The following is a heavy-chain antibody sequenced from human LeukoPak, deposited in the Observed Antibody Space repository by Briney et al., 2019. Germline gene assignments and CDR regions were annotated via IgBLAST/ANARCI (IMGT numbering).Heavy chain of an antibody. CDR3: ARDRPGDYLGSFDY. CDR1: GGSISSYY. Sequence: SETLSLTCTVSGGSISSYYWSWIRQPPGKGLEWIGYIYYSGSTNYNPSLKSRVTISVDTSKNQFSLKLSSVTAADTAVYYCARDRPGDYLGSFDYWGQGTLVTVSS. D-gene: IGHD4-17*01. J-gene: IGHJ4*02. V-gene: IGHV4-59*01. CDR2: IYYSGST.